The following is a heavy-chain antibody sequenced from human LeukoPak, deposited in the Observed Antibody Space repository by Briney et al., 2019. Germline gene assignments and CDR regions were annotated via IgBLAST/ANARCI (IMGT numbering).Heavy chain of an antibody. CDR2: IWYGGSNK. J-gene: IGHJ4*02. D-gene: IGHD3-10*01. Sequence: GGSLRLSCAASGFTFSSYGMHWVRQAPGKGLEWVAVIWYGGSNKYYADSVKGRFTISRDNAKNSLYLQMNSLRAEDTAVYYCARAYYGSGSDWGQGTLVTVSS. CDR1: GFTFSSYG. CDR3: ARAYYGSGSD. V-gene: IGHV3-33*08.